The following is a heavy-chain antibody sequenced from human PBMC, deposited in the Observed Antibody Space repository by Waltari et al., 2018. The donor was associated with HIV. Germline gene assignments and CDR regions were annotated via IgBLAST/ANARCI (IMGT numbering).Heavy chain of an antibody. Sequence: QVQLQESGPGLVKPSQTLSLTCTVSGGPTNSGSYYWNWIRQPAGKGLEWIGRLYTSGNTNYNPSLKSRVTITVDTSKIQFSLRLSSVTASDTGIYYCTRTSTGSDYYYEVDIWGQGTTVTVS. CDR1: GGPTNSGSYY. CDR3: TRTSTGSDYYYEVDI. D-gene: IGHD3-22*01. V-gene: IGHV4-61*02. CDR2: LYTSGNT. J-gene: IGHJ6*02.